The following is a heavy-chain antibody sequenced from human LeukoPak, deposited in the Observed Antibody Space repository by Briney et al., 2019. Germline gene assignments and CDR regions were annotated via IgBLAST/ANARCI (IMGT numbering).Heavy chain of an antibody. D-gene: IGHD5-24*01. CDR2: ISGSGGST. CDR3: TRVGYIDEGIDY. J-gene: IGHJ4*02. V-gene: IGHV3-23*01. CDR1: GFTSGDYA. Sequence: GGSLRLSCTASGFTSGDYAMSWFRQAPGKGLEWVSAISGSGGSTYYADSVKGRFTISRDNAKNSLYLQMNSLRAEDTAVYYCTRVGYIDEGIDYWGQGTLVTVSS.